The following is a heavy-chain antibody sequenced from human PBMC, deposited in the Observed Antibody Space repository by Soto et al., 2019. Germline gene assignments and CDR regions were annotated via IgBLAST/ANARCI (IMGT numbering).Heavy chain of an antibody. J-gene: IGHJ6*02. V-gene: IGHV1-46*01. D-gene: IGHD2-15*01. CDR2: INPSGGST. CDR3: ARSFCSGGSCYLGSAPMIYYYYGMDV. CDR1: GYTFTSYY. Sequence: ASVKVSCKASGYTFTSYYMHWVRQAPGQGLEWMGIINPSGGSTSYAQKFQGRVTMTRDTSTSTVYMELSSLRSEDTAVYYCARSFCSGGSCYLGSAPMIYYYYGMDVWGQGTTVTVSS.